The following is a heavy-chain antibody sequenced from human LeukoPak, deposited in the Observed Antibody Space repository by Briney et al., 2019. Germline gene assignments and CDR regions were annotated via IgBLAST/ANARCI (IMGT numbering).Heavy chain of an antibody. Sequence: SQTLSLTCTVSGGSISSGSYCWSWIRQPAGKGLEWIGRIYTSGSTNYNPSLKSRVTISVDTSKNQFSLKLSSVTAADTAVYYCASSYSSGWYLSWGQGTLVTVSS. V-gene: IGHV4-61*02. J-gene: IGHJ5*02. D-gene: IGHD6-19*01. CDR3: ASSYSSGWYLS. CDR1: GGSISSGSYC. CDR2: IYTSGST.